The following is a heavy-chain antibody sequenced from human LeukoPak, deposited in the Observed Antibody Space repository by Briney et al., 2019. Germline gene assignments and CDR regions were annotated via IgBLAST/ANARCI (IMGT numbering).Heavy chain of an antibody. Sequence: GGSLRLSCAAPGFTFSSYAIHWVRQAPGKGLEWVAVIWYDGVDKYYEDSVKGRFTLSRDNSKNTVYLQMNSLRAEDTAVYYCARGRPSRTYYFDFWGQGTLVTVSS. CDR3: ARGRPSRTYYFDF. V-gene: IGHV3-33*01. D-gene: IGHD6-13*01. CDR1: GFTFSSYA. J-gene: IGHJ4*02. CDR2: IWYDGVDK.